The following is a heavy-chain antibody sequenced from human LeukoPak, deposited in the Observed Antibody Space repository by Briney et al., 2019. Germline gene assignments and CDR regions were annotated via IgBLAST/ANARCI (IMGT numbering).Heavy chain of an antibody. CDR1: GGSISSSSYY. J-gene: IGHJ6*03. V-gene: IGHV4-39*07. CDR3: ARVLRYCSGGNCYSGGLGYMDV. D-gene: IGHD2-15*01. CDR2: IYYSGST. Sequence: LETLSLTCTVSGGSISSSSYYWGWIRQPPGKGLEWIASIYYSGSTYYNPSLKSRVTISVDTSKNQFSLKLSSVTAADTAVYYCARVLRYCSGGNCYSGGLGYMDVWGKGTTVTISS.